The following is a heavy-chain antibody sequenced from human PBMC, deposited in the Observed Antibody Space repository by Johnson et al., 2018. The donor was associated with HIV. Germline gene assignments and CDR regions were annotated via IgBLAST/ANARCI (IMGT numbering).Heavy chain of an antibody. J-gene: IGHJ3*02. Sequence: QVQLVESGGGVVQPGRSLRLSCAASGFTFSSYAMHWVRQAPGKGLAWVAVISYDGSNKYYADSVKGRFTISRDNSKKTVYLQMSSLRAEDAAVYYCARGEEMATILIWGQGTMVTVSS. CDR1: GFTFSSYA. CDR3: ARGEEMATILI. D-gene: IGHD5-24*01. CDR2: ISYDGSNK. V-gene: IGHV3-30-3*01.